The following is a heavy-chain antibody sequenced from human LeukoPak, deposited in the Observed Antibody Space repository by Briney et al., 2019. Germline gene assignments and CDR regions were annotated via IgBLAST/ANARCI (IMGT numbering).Heavy chain of an antibody. Sequence: PGGSLRLSCAASGFTFSSFGMHWVRQAPGKGLEWVAVISYDGSNNYYADSVKGRFTISRDNSKNTLYLQMNSLRAEDTAVYYCAKDASTVTLHADYWGQGTLVTVSS. CDR2: ISYDGSNN. V-gene: IGHV3-30*18. CDR3: AKDASTVTLHADY. J-gene: IGHJ4*02. D-gene: IGHD4-17*01. CDR1: GFTFSSFG.